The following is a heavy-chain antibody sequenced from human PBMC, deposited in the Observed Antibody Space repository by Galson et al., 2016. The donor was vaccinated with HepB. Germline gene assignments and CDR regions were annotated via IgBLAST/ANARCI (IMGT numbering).Heavy chain of an antibody. CDR3: ATNPISPPFFDY. V-gene: IGHV3-66*01. J-gene: IGHJ4*02. CDR1: GVTVGNNY. D-gene: IGHD3-3*02. CDR2: IYSGGTT. Sequence: SLRLSCAASGVTVGNNYMNWVRQAPGKGLEWVSLIYSGGTTQYADSVRGRFTISRDSSKNSLYLQMNSLRAEDTAVSYCATNPISPPFFDYWARAPWSPSPQ.